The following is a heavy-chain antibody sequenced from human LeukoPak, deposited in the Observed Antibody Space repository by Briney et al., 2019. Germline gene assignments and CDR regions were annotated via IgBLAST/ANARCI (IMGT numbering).Heavy chain of an antibody. D-gene: IGHD3-10*01. V-gene: IGHV4-39*01. CDR2: IYYSGST. J-gene: IGHJ4*02. CDR3: ARQYASGSYHDY. Sequence: SETLSLTCTVSGGSISSSSYYWDWIRQPPGKGLEWIGSIYYSGSTYYNPSLKSRVTISVDTSKNQFSLRLSSVTAADTAVYYCARQYASGSYHDYWGQGALVTVSS. CDR1: GGSISSSSYY.